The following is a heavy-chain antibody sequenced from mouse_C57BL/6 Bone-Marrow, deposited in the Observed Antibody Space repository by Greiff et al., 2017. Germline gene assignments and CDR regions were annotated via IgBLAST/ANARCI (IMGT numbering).Heavy chain of an antibody. CDR2: IWSGGST. CDR1: GFPLTGYG. J-gene: IGHJ3*01. Sequence: VQRVESGPGLVQPSQSLSLTCTVSGFPLTGYGVHWVRQPPGKGLEWLGVIWSGGSTDYNAAFISGLSISTDYSKSRVFFKMNSLQADDTAIYYCAKKWGYAGYYWVAYGGQGTLVTVSA. CDR3: AKKWGYAGYYWVAY. V-gene: IGHV2-4*01. D-gene: IGHD2-3*01.